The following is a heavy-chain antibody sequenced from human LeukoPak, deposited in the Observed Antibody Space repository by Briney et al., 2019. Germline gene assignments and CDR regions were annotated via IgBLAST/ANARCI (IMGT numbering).Heavy chain of an antibody. Sequence: ASVKVSCKASGGTFSSYAISWVRQAPGQGLEWMGWISAYNGNTNYAQKLQGRVTMTTDTSTSTAYMELRSLRSDDTAVYYCARDDVGATWDYWGQGTLVTVSS. CDR3: ARDDVGATWDY. V-gene: IGHV1-18*01. CDR1: GGTFSSYA. D-gene: IGHD1-26*01. CDR2: ISAYNGNT. J-gene: IGHJ4*02.